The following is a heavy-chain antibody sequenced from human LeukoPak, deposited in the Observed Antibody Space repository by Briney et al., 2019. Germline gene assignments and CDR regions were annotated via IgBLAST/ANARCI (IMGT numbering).Heavy chain of an antibody. CDR1: GGSFSGYY. D-gene: IGHD3-10*01. J-gene: IGHJ2*01. Sequence: SETLSLTCAVYGGSFSGYYWSWIRKPPGKGLEWIGEINHSGSTNYNPSLKSRVTISVDTSKNQFSLKLSSVTAADTAVYYCARSPTGDDLWGRGTLVTVSS. V-gene: IGHV4-34*01. CDR3: ARSPTGDDL. CDR2: INHSGST.